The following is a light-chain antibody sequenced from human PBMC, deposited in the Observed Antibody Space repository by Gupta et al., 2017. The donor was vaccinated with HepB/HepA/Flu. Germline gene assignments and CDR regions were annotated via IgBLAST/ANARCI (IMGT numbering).Light chain of an antibody. Sequence: QSVLTQPPSVSGTPGPRVTIPCSGSSSNVGRSFVYWDQQFPGAAPKLLIYRNDQRPSGVPDRFSGSKSGSSASLAISGLRSEDEANYYCAAWDTGLRLVAFGGGTQLTVL. CDR3: AAWDTGLRLVA. CDR1: SSNVGRSF. V-gene: IGLV1-47*01. CDR2: RND. J-gene: IGLJ2*01.